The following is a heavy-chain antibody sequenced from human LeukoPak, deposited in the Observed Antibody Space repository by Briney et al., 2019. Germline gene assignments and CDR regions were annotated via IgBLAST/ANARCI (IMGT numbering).Heavy chain of an antibody. CDR3: ARGPGYDFRSGLTP. CDR2: INHSGST. Sequence: LVTRCLTRAVSGGAVWGYYWGWIRQPPGKGQEWIGEINHSGSTNYNPSLKSRVTISVDTSKNQFSLKLSSVTAADTAVYYCARGPGYDFRSGLTPWGQGTLVTVSS. J-gene: IGHJ4*02. V-gene: IGHV4-34*01. CDR1: GGAVWGYY. D-gene: IGHD3-3*01.